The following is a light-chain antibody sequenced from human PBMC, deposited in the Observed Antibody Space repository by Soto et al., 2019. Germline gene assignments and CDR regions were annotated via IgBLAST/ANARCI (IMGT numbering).Light chain of an antibody. CDR2: GAS. Sequence: EIVLTQSPGTLSLSPGERATLSCRASQSVSSSYLAWYQQKPGQAPRLLIYGASNRATGIPDRFSGSGSGTDFTLTISRLEPEDFAVYYCQQYGSSPVTFVQGTRLEIK. CDR1: QSVSSSY. J-gene: IGKJ5*01. CDR3: QQYGSSPVT. V-gene: IGKV3-20*01.